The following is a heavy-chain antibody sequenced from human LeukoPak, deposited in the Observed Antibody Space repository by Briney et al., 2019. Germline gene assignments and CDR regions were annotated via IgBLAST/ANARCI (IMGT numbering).Heavy chain of an antibody. CDR1: SGSISSANYY. D-gene: IGHD6-13*01. V-gene: IGHV4-39*01. J-gene: IGHJ5*02. CDR3: ARYSSSEGWFDP. Sequence: SETLSLTCTVSSGSISSANYYWGWLRQPPGKGREWIGIRYYSGSSSYNSSLKSRVTISVDTSKNQFSLRLSSVTAADTAVYYCARYSSSEGWFDPWGQGTLVTVSS. CDR2: RYYSGSS.